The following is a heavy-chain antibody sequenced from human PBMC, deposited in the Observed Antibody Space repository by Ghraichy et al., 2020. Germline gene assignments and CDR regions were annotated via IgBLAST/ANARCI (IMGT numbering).Heavy chain of an antibody. CDR3: AKGGVGATRRDFDY. J-gene: IGHJ4*02. Sequence: GSLRLSCAASGFTFSNYAMSWVRQAPGKGLEWVSAITSSGGSTYYADSVKGRFTVSRDNSRNTLYLQMNSLRAEDTAVYYCAKGGVGATRRDFDYWGQGTLVTVSS. CDR2: ITSSGGST. V-gene: IGHV3-23*01. CDR1: GFTFSNYA. D-gene: IGHD1-26*01.